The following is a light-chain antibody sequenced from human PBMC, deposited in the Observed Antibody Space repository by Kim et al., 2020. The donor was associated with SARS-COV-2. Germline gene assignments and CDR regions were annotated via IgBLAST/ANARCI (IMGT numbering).Light chain of an antibody. V-gene: IGLV1-40*01. J-gene: IGLJ2*01. CDR1: SSNIGAGYD. Sequence: QRGTISCTGNSSNIGAGYDVHWYQQLPGTAPKLLIYGNSNRPSGVPDRFSGSKSGTSASLAITGLQAEDEADYYCQSYDSSLSGSVFGGGTQLTVL. CDR3: QSYDSSLSGSV. CDR2: GNS.